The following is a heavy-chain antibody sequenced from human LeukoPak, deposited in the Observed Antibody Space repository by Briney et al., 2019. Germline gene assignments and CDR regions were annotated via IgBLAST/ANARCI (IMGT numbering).Heavy chain of an antibody. V-gene: IGHV3-21*01. D-gene: IGHD5-18*01. Sequence: AGGSLRLSCAASGFIFSSYSMNWVRQAPGKGLEWVSSISSSGSYIYYADSMKGRFTVSRDNAKNSLYLQMNSLRADDTAVYYCARGGLRQQLWPEDSWGQGTLVTVSS. CDR1: GFIFSSYS. CDR2: ISSSGSYI. CDR3: ARGGLRQQLWPEDS. J-gene: IGHJ5*01.